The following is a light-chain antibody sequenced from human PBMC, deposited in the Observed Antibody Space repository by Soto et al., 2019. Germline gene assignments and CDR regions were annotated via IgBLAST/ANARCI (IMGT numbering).Light chain of an antibody. J-gene: IGLJ1*01. Sequence: QSVLTQPASVSGSPGQWITISCTVGSYNFVSWYQQHPGKAPKVLIYEVSKGPSGVSDRFSGSKSGNTASLTISGLQAEDEADYYCCSDAGRSTYVFGTGTKVTVL. CDR3: CSDAGRSTYV. CDR2: EVS. V-gene: IGLV2-23*02. CDR1: GSYNF.